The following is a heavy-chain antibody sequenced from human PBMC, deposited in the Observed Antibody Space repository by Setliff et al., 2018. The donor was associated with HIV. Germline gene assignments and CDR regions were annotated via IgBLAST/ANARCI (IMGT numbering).Heavy chain of an antibody. D-gene: IGHD3-9*01. J-gene: IGHJ3*02. V-gene: IGHV4-61*09. CDR3: ARRERYYDILTGRVSDGFDI. CDR2: IYTSGST. Sequence: SETLSLTCTVSGGSISSGSYFWSWIRQPAGKGLEWIGHIYTSGSTNYNPSLKSRVTTSADTSKNHFSLRLSSVTAADTAVYYCARRERYYDILTGRVSDGFDIWGQGTMVTVSS. CDR1: GGSISSGSYF.